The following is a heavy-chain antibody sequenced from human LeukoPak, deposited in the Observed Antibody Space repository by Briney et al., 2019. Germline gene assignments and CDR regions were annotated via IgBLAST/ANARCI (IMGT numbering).Heavy chain of an antibody. CDR1: GGSISSYY. J-gene: IGHJ4*02. Sequence: SETLSLTCTVSGGSISSYYWSWIRQPPGKGLEWIGYIYYTGSTNYNPSLKSRVTISVDTSKNQFSLKLSSVTAADTAVYYCARGRHYDFWSGYYRGLDYWGQGTLVTVSS. D-gene: IGHD3-3*01. CDR2: IYYTGST. CDR3: ARGRHYDFWSGYYRGLDY. V-gene: IGHV4-59*12.